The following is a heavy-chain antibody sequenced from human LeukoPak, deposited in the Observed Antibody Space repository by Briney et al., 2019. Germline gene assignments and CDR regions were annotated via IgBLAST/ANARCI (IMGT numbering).Heavy chain of an antibody. Sequence: PSQTLSLTCTVSGGSNSSAGYYWSWIRQHPGKGLEWIGYIYYSGSTYYNASLKSRVTISVDTSKNQLSLKLSSVTAADTAVYYCARRRAFGEGGSFDYWGQGILVTVSS. J-gene: IGHJ4*02. CDR2: IYYSGST. CDR3: ARRRAFGEGGSFDY. D-gene: IGHD3-16*01. V-gene: IGHV4-31*03. CDR1: GGSNSSAGYY.